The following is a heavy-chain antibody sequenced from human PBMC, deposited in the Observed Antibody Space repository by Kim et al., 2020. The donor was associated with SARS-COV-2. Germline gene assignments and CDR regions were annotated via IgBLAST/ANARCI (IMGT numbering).Heavy chain of an antibody. CDR1: GGSFSGYY. CDR2: INHSGST. D-gene: IGHD3-16*01. J-gene: IGHJ5*02. CDR3: ASQSWRYMGVDP. Sequence: SETLSLTCAVYGGSFSGYYWSWIRQPPGKGLEWIGEINHSGSTNYNPSLKSRVTISVDTSKNQFSLKLSSVTAADTAVYYCASQSWRYMGVDPWGQGTLVTVSS. V-gene: IGHV4-34*01.